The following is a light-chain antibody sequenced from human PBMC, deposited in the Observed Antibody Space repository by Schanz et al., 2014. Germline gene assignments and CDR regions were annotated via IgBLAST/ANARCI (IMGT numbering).Light chain of an antibody. CDR3: AAWDDSLNGPV. CDR1: NSNIGSNA. J-gene: IGLJ2*01. Sequence: QSVLTQPPSVSGTPGQRVTVSCSGSNSNIGSNAVNWYQQFPGTAPKLLIYTNDQRPSGVPDRFSGSKSGTSASLAISGLQSEDEADYSCAAWDDSLNGPVFGGGTKVTVL. CDR2: TND. V-gene: IGLV1-44*01.